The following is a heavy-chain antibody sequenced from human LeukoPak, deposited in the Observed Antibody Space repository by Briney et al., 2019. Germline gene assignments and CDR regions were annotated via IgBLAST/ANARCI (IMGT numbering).Heavy chain of an antibody. D-gene: IGHD3-16*02. Sequence: PSETLSLTCAVYGGSFSGYYWSWIRQPPGKGLEWIGEINHSGSTYYNPSLKSRVTISVDTSRNQFSLKLSSVTAADTAVYYCARYDVWGSYRAFDYWGQGTLVTVFS. V-gene: IGHV4-34*01. J-gene: IGHJ4*02. CDR2: INHSGST. CDR1: GGSFSGYY. CDR3: ARYDVWGSYRAFDY.